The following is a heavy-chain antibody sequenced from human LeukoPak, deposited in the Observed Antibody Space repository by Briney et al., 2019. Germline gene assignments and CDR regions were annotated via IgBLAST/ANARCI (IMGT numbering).Heavy chain of an antibody. CDR1: GFTFDDYA. V-gene: IGHV3-9*01. CDR3: ARDHGSSTSLDY. CDR2: ISWNSGSI. Sequence: PGRSLRLSCAASGFTFDDYAMHWVRQAPGKGLEWVSGISWNSGSIGYADSVKGRFTISRDNAKNSLYLQMNSLRAEDTAVYYCARDHGSSTSLDYWGQGTLVTVSS. J-gene: IGHJ4*02. D-gene: IGHD2-2*01.